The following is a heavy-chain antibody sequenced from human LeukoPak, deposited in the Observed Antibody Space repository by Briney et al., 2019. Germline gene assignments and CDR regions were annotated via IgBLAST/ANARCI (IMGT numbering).Heavy chain of an antibody. CDR2: VYHSASI. CDR1: GGSISSYS. V-gene: IGHV4-59*01. D-gene: IGHD5-12*01. CDR3: VSSYGGYVLDY. Sequence: SETLSLTCTVSGGSISSYSWNWIRQSPGKGLEWIGRVYHSASINSNPSLTSRVTISVDTSKNQFSLNLSSVTAADTAVYYCVSSYGGYVLDYWGQGTLVIVSS. J-gene: IGHJ4*02.